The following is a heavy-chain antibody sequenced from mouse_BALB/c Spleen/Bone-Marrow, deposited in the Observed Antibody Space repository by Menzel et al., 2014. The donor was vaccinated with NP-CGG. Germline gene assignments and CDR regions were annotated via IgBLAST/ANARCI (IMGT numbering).Heavy chain of an antibody. J-gene: IGHJ3*01. D-gene: IGHD2-1*01. CDR2: ILPGSGST. V-gene: IGHV1-9*01. CDR3: AREDGNHVGFAY. Sequence: VQLAESGAELMKPGASVKISCKATGYTFSSYWIEWVKQRPGHGLEWIGEILPGSGSTNYNEKFKGKATFTADTSSNTAYMQLSSLTSEDSAVYYCAREDGNHVGFAYWGQGTLVTVSA. CDR1: GYTFSSYW.